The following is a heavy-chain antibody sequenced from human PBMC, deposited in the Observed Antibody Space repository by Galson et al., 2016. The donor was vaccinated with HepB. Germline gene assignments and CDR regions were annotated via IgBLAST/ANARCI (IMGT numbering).Heavy chain of an antibody. J-gene: IGHJ3*02. CDR3: ATVEGNTYGLRTDGFDI. D-gene: IGHD5-18*01. CDR2: IYRGGNT. CDR1: GVTVSSEY. Sequence: SLRLSCAKSGVTVSSEYMTWVRQAPGKGLEWISLIYRGGNTYYAASVRGRFTASRHDSTNTLYLQMNSLRADDTAVYFCATVEGNTYGLRTDGFDIWGQGTMVTVSS. V-gene: IGHV3-53*01.